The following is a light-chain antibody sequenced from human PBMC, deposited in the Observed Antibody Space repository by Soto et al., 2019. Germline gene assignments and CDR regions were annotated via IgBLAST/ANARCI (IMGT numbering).Light chain of an antibody. V-gene: IGKV3-11*01. J-gene: IGKJ4*01. CDR3: QQRSNWPPVLT. CDR1: QSVSSH. CDR2: GAS. Sequence: EIVLTQSLASLSLSPGERATLSCRASQSVSSHLAWFQQRPGQAPRLLIYGASNRATGIPARFGGSGSGTTFTLTISSLEPEDFAVYYWQQRSNWPPVLTFGGGTKVEIK.